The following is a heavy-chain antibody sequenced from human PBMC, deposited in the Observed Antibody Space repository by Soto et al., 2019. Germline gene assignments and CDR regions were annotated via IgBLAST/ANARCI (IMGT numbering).Heavy chain of an antibody. Sequence: EVQLVESGGGLVKPGGSLRLSCAASGFTFSSYSMNWVRQAPGKGLEWVSSISSSSSYIYYADSVKGRFTISRDNAKNSLYLQMNGLRAEDTAVYYCARDPSLLRNNYWGQGTLVTVSS. V-gene: IGHV3-21*01. CDR2: ISSSSSYI. CDR3: ARDPSLLRNNY. J-gene: IGHJ4*02. CDR1: GFTFSSYS. D-gene: IGHD3-22*01.